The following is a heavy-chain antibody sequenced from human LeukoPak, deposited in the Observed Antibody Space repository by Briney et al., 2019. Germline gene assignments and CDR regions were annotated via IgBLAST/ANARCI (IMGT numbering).Heavy chain of an antibody. J-gene: IGHJ4*02. Sequence: ASVNVSCKVSGYTLTELSMHWVRQAPRKGLEWMGGFDPEDGETIYAQKFQGRVTMTEDTSTDTAYMELSSLRSEDTAVYYCATGSRTTEQQLPIGDYWGQGTLVTVSS. CDR2: FDPEDGET. D-gene: IGHD6-13*01. CDR3: ATGSRTTEQQLPIGDY. V-gene: IGHV1-24*01. CDR1: GYTLTELS.